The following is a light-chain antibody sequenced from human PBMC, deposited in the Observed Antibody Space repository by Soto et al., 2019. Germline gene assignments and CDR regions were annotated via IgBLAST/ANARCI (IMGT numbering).Light chain of an antibody. Sequence: EIVLTQSPDTLSLSPGERATLSCRASQSVSSSYLAWYQQTPGQAPRLLIYGASSRATGIPDRFSGSGSGTDFTLTFSRLEPEDFAVYYCQQYGSSPWTFGQGTKVEIK. CDR1: QSVSSSY. CDR2: GAS. J-gene: IGKJ1*01. CDR3: QQYGSSPWT. V-gene: IGKV3-20*01.